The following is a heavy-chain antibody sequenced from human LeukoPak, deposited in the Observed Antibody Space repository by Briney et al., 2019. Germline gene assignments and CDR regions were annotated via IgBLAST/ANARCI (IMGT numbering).Heavy chain of an antibody. J-gene: IGHJ6*02. V-gene: IGHV3-33*01. CDR2: IWYDGSNK. D-gene: IGHD3-22*01. Sequence: GGSLRLSCAASGFTFSSYGMPWVRQAPGKGLEWVAVIWYDGSNKYYADSVKGRFTISRDNSKNTLYLQMNSLRAEDTAVYYCAREMDYYDSSGYYQHYYYYYGMDVWGQGTTVTVSS. CDR3: AREMDYYDSSGYYQHYYYYYGMDV. CDR1: GFTFSSYG.